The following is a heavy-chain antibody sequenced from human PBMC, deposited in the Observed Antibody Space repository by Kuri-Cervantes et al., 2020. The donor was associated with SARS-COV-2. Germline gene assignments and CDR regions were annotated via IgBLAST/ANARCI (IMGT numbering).Heavy chain of an antibody. CDR1: GGSLSGSY. J-gene: IGHJ4*02. Sequence: SQTLSLTCAVYGGSLSGSYWSWIRQPPGKGLEWIGEINHSGSTNYNTSLKSRVTISVDTSKNQFCLKLNSVTAADTVVYYCASGSRLYRTVLMVYGSSQSDGNFDYWGQGTLVTVSS. CDR3: ASGSRLYRTVLMVYGSSQSDGNFDY. V-gene: IGHV4-34*01. D-gene: IGHD2-8*01. CDR2: INHSGST.